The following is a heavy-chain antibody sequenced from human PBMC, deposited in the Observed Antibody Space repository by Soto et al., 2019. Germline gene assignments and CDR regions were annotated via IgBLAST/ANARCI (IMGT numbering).Heavy chain of an antibody. V-gene: IGHV5-10-1*01. CDR3: ASLKLGYCSGGSCAN. D-gene: IGHD2-15*01. J-gene: IGHJ4*02. CDR2: IDPSGSYT. Sequence: GESLKISCKGSGYSFTNNWISWVRQMPGKGLEWMGRIDPSGSYTNYSPSFQGHVTISADKSISTAYLQWSSLKASDTAMYYCASLKLGYCSGGSCANWGQGTLVTVSS. CDR1: GYSFTNNW.